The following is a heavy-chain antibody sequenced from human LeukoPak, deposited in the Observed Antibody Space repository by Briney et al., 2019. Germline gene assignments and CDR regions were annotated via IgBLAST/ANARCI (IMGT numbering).Heavy chain of an antibody. CDR1: GFTFSSYS. D-gene: IGHD6-13*01. V-gene: IGHV3-21*01. Sequence: GGSLRLSCAASGFTFSSYSMNWVRQAPGKGLEWVSSISSSSSYIYNADSVKGRFTISRDNAKNSLYLQMNSLRAEDTAVYYCARDKYSSSWYEDFDYWGQGTLVTVSS. CDR3: ARDKYSSSWYEDFDY. J-gene: IGHJ4*02. CDR2: ISSSSSYI.